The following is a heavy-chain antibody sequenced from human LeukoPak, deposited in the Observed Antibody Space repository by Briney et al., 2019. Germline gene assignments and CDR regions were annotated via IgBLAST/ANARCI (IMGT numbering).Heavy chain of an antibody. CDR1: GGTFSSYA. Sequence: ASVKVSCKASGGTFSSYAISWVRQAPGQRLEWMGWINAGNGNTKYSQKFQGRVTITRDTSASTAYMELSSLRSEDTAVYYCARDSDAVGATHFDYWGQGTLVTVSS. V-gene: IGHV1-3*01. CDR2: INAGNGNT. J-gene: IGHJ4*02. D-gene: IGHD1-26*01. CDR3: ARDSDAVGATHFDY.